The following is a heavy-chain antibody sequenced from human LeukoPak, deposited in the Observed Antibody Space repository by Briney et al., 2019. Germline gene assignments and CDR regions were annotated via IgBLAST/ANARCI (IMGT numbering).Heavy chain of an antibody. CDR1: GFTFSSYS. CDR3: AREEMATIRAYGMDV. V-gene: IGHV3-66*01. D-gene: IGHD5-24*01. J-gene: IGHJ6*02. CDR2: IYSGGRT. Sequence: GGSLRLSCAASGFTFSSYSMNWVRQAPGKGLEWVSIIYSGGRTYYADSVKGRFTISRDNSKNTLYLQMNSLRAKDTAVYYCAREEMATIRAYGMDVWGQGTTVTVSS.